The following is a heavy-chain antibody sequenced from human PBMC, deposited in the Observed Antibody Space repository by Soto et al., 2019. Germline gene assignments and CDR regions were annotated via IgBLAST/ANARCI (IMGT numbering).Heavy chain of an antibody. D-gene: IGHD6-6*01. CDR3: ARERIAARQVNCYYGMDV. V-gene: IGHV1-69*13. CDR1: GGTFSSYA. CDR2: VIPIFGTA. Sequence: RASVKVSCKASGGTFSSYAISWVRQAPGQGLEWMGGVIPIFGTANYAQKFQGRVTITADESTSTAYMELSSLRSEDTAVYYCARERIAARQVNCYYGMDVWGQGTTVTVS. J-gene: IGHJ6*02.